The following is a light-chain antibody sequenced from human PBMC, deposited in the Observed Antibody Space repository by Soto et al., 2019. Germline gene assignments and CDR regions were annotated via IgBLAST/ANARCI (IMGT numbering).Light chain of an antibody. CDR1: QNIRSR. Sequence: DFQMIQSPATLSASVGDRVTITCRASQNIRSRLAWFQQKPGKAPNLLIYDASSLESGVPSRFSGSGFGTEFTLTISSMKPDDFATYYCQQYNSYWTFCQGTKVDIK. CDR3: QQYNSYWT. V-gene: IGKV1-5*01. J-gene: IGKJ1*01. CDR2: DAS.